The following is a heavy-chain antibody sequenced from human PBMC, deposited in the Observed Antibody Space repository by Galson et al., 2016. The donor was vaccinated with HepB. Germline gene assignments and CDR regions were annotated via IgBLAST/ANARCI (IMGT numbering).Heavy chain of an antibody. J-gene: IGHJ6*04. D-gene: IGHD3-3*01. CDR3: ARLTSGYHYGMDV. CDR2: IYYTGST. V-gene: IGHV4-39*01. Sequence: SETLSLTCSVSGDSIRTSSYFWSWIRQPPGKGLEFIGSIYYTGSTNYNSALQSRLLISVNTSRNQFSLRLTSVTAADTAVYYCARLTSGYHYGMDVWGRGTTVIVSS. CDR1: GDSIRTSSYF.